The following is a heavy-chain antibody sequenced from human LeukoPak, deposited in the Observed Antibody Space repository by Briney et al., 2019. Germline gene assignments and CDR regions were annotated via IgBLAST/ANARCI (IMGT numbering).Heavy chain of an antibody. CDR1: GYSISSGYY. V-gene: IGHV4-38-2*02. Sequence: PSETLSLTCTVSGYSISSGYYWGWIRQPPGKGLEWIGSIYHSGSTYYNPSLKSRVTISVDTSKNQFSLKLSSVTAADTAVYYCARGMDGSSWYEADYFDYWGQGTLVTVSS. D-gene: IGHD6-13*01. CDR2: IYHSGST. J-gene: IGHJ4*02. CDR3: ARGMDGSSWYEADYFDY.